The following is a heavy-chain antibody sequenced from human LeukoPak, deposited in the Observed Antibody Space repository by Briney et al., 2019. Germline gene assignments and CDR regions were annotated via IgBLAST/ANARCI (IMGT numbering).Heavy chain of an antibody. D-gene: IGHD5-24*01. J-gene: IGHJ5*02. CDR2: IYYSGST. CDR1: GGSISSYY. V-gene: IGHV4-59*01. CDR3: ARSGYNFWFDP. Sequence: SETLSLTCTVSGGSISSYYWSWIRQLPGKGLEWIGYIYYSGSTNYNPSLKSRVTISVDTSKNQFSLKLSSVTAADTAVYYCARSGYNFWFDPWGQRTLVTVSS.